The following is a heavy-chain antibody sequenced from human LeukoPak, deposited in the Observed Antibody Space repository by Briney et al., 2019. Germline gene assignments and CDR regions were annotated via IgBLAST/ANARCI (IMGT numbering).Heavy chain of an antibody. D-gene: IGHD3-9*01. Sequence: GGSLRLSCAASGFTFSSYAMHWVRQAPGKGLEWVAVISYDGSNKYYADSVKGRFTISRDNSKNTLYLQMNSLRTEDTAVYYCAKDQPQYYDILTGSGLDYWGQGTLVTVSS. V-gene: IGHV3-30*04. CDR1: GFTFSSYA. CDR2: ISYDGSNK. CDR3: AKDQPQYYDILTGSGLDY. J-gene: IGHJ4*02.